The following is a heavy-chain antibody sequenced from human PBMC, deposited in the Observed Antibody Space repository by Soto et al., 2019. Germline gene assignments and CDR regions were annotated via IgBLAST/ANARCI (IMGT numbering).Heavy chain of an antibody. CDR1: GDSISSHIW. Sequence: QVQLQESGPGLVKPSGTLSLTCAVSGDSISSHIWWSWVRQSPGKGLEWLGNIYHSGTTNYNPSLTSRCNISVDKSNNQFSLKVTSVTAADPAVYYCAREDCGGNANWGQGTLVTVSS. CDR3: AREDCGGNAN. CDR2: IYHSGTT. J-gene: IGHJ4*02. V-gene: IGHV4-4*02. D-gene: IGHD4-17*01.